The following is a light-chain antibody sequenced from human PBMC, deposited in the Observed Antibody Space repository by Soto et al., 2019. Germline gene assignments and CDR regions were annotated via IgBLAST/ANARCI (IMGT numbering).Light chain of an antibody. CDR3: CSYAGSYTLV. CDR1: SSDVGGYNY. CDR2: DVS. V-gene: IGLV2-11*01. J-gene: IGLJ2*01. Sequence: QSALTQPRSVSGSPGQSVTISCTGTSSDVGGYNYVSWYQQHPGKVPKLMIYDVSQRTSGVPDRFSGSKSGNTASLTISGLQAEDEADYYCCSYAGSYTLVFGGGTKLTVL.